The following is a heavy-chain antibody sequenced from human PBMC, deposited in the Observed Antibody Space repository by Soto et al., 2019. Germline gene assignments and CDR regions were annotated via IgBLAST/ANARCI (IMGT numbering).Heavy chain of an antibody. V-gene: IGHV2-5*02. D-gene: IGHD2-21*02. Sequence: QITLKESGPTLVKPTQTLTLTCTFSGFSLSTGGMGVGWIRQPPGTALEWLALIYWAVDRRYRPSLMSRLTIAKETSKNQVVLTMTNMYPVDTATYYCVHSRCGGDCLQSYSSHYYYGMDIWGQGTTVTVSS. CDR1: GFSLSTGGMG. J-gene: IGHJ6*02. CDR2: IYWAVDR. CDR3: VHSRCGGDCLQSYSSHYYYGMDI.